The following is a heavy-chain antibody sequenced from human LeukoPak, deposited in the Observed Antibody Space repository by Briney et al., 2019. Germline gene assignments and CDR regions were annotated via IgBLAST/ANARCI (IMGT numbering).Heavy chain of an antibody. V-gene: IGHV4-39*01. CDR2: IFYTGST. J-gene: IGHJ2*01. CDR3: ARKDGSGWYYWYFDL. D-gene: IGHD6-19*01. CDR1: GGSISSSSYY. Sequence: KPSETLSLTCTVSGGSISSSSYYWGWIRQPPGKGLEWIGSIFYTGSTYYDPSLKSRVTISVDTSKNQFSLKLSSVTAADTAVYYCARKDGSGWYYWYFDLWGRGTLVTVSS.